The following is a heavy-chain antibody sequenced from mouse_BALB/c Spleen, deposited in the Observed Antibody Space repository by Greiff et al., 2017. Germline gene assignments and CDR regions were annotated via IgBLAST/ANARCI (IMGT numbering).Heavy chain of an antibody. Sequence: VQLQQPGAELVKPGASVKLSCKASGYTFTSYYMYWVKQRPGQGLEWIGGINPSNGGTNFNEKFKSKATLTVDKSSSTAYMQLSSLTSEDSAVYYCTRDPRGGNYEAYWGQGTLVTVSA. D-gene: IGHD2-1*01. CDR3: TRDPRGGNYEAY. CDR1: GYTFTSYY. J-gene: IGHJ3*01. CDR2: INPSNGGT. V-gene: IGHV1S81*02.